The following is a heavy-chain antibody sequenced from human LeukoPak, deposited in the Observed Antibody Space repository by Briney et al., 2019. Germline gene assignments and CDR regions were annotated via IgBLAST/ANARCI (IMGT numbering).Heavy chain of an antibody. D-gene: IGHD6-6*01. CDR2: ISGTGSIV. Sequence: GGSLRLSCAASGFTFSSYSMNWVRQAPGKGLEWVSSISGTGSIVFYADSLKGRFTISRDNAKNSLYLQMNSLRDEDTAVYYCARGGAARLHFQNWGQGTLVTVSS. CDR1: GFTFSSYS. CDR3: ARGGAARLHFQN. J-gene: IGHJ1*01. V-gene: IGHV3-48*02.